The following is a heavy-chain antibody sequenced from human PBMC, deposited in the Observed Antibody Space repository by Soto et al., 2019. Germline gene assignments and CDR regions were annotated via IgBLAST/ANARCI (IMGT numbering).Heavy chain of an antibody. D-gene: IGHD2-8*01. CDR3: AGCTDLCSYSFDP. V-gene: IGHV4-31*03. Sequence: SETLSLTCTVSGGSISSGGYYWSWIRQHPGKGLEWIGYIYYSGSTYYNPSLKSRVTISVDTSKNQFSLKLSSVTAADTAVYYCAGCTDLCSYSFDPWGQGTLVTVSS. CDR2: IYYSGST. J-gene: IGHJ5*02. CDR1: GGSISSGGYY.